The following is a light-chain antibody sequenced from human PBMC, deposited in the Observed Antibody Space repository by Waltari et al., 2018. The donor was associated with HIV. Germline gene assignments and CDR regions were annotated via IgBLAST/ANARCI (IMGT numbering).Light chain of an antibody. J-gene: IGLJ2*01. CDR1: NSHIGRNS. CDR3: AAWDDSRNAHVV. Sequence: QSVLTQPPSASGTPGQRVTMSCSGSNSHIGRNSVHWYQQLPGTAPKLLIYSSNQRPLGVPDRFSGSKSGTSASLAISGLQSEDEADYYCAAWDDSRNAHVVFGGGTKLTVL. V-gene: IGLV1-44*01. CDR2: SSN.